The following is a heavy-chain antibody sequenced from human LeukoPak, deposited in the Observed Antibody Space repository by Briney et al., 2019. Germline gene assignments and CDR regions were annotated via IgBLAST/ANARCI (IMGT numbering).Heavy chain of an antibody. V-gene: IGHV3-7*01. CDR2: IKQDGSEK. J-gene: IGHJ6*03. D-gene: IGHD3-3*01. Sequence: GGSLRLSCAASGFTFSSYWMSWVRQAPGKGLEWVANIKQDGSEKYYVDSVKGRFTISRDNAKNSLYLQMNSLRAEDTAVYYCARDASVRFLEWLTDLDYMDVWGKGTTVTVSS. CDR1: GFTFSSYW. CDR3: ARDASVRFLEWLTDLDYMDV.